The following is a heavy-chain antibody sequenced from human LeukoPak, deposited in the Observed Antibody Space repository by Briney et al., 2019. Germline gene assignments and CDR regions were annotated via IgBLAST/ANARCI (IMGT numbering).Heavy chain of an antibody. J-gene: IGHJ3*02. CDR3: ARDFHRYYYDSSGYNAFDI. V-gene: IGHV3-48*04. D-gene: IGHD3-22*01. Sequence: GGSLRLYCAACGFTFSSYSRKWVRQAPGKGLEGVSYISSISSSSTYYADSVKGRFTISRDNSKNSLYLQMTSLRAEDTAVYYCARDFHRYYYDSSGYNAFDIWGQGTMVTVSS. CDR2: ISSISSSST. CDR1: GFTFSSYS.